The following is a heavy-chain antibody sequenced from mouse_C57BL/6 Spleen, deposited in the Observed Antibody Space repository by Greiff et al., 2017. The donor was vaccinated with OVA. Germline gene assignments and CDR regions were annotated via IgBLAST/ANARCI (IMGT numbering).Heavy chain of an antibody. Sequence: QVQLKESGAELVKPGASVKISCKASGYAFSSYWMNWVKQRPGKGLEWIGQIYPGDGDTNYNGKFKGKATLTADKSSSTAYMQLSSLTSEDSAVYFCAREGDYGYCDYWGQGTTLTVSS. J-gene: IGHJ2*01. D-gene: IGHD2-4*01. CDR2: IYPGDGDT. CDR1: GYAFSSYW. CDR3: AREGDYGYCDY. V-gene: IGHV1-80*01.